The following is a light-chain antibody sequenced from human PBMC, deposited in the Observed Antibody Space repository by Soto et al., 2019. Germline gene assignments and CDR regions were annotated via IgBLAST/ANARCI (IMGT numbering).Light chain of an antibody. CDR2: GAS. J-gene: IGKJ4*01. V-gene: IGKV3-15*01. CDR1: QSVSSN. Sequence: EVVMTQSPATLSVSPGERATLSCRASQSVSSNLAWYQQKPGQAPRLLIYGASTRATGIPARFSGSGSGTDFTLTISSLQSEDSALYCCHQYNNWPPGGTFGGGTKVEIK. CDR3: HQYNNWPPGGT.